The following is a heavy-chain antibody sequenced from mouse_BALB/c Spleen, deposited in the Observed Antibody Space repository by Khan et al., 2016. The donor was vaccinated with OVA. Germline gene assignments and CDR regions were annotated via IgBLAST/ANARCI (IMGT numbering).Heavy chain of an antibody. CDR3: ARRTTGYTMDY. D-gene: IGHD2-14*01. J-gene: IGHJ4*01. Sequence: QVQLKESGADLARPGASVRMSCKASGYTFTSNTMHWVKQRPGQGLEWIGYINPRSGYTNYNQNFKDKATFTAEKSSSTAYMQLSSLTSEDSAVYYCARRTTGYTMDYWGQGTSVTVSS. CDR2: INPRSGYT. CDR1: GYTFTSNT. V-gene: IGHV1-4*01.